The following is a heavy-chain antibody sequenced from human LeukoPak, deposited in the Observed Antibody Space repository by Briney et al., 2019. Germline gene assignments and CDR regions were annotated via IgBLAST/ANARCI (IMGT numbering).Heavy chain of an antibody. D-gene: IGHD6-19*01. V-gene: IGHV3-43*02. J-gene: IGHJ4*02. CDR2: ISGDGGSR. Sequence: LSGGSLRLSCAVSGFTFDDYAMHWVPQAPGKGLEWVSLISGDGGSRYYAGSVKGRFTISRDNSKNSLYLQMNRLRTEDTAFYYCAKGADPLTWRMMTVAGTRFDFWGQGTLVTVSS. CDR1: GFTFDDYA. CDR3: AKGADPLTWRMMTVAGTRFDF.